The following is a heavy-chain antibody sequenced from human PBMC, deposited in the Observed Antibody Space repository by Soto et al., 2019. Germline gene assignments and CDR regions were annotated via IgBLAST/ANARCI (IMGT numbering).Heavy chain of an antibody. J-gene: IGHJ3*02. CDR2: INHSGST. CDR3: ARVCGGSCYGSDAFDI. CDR1: GGSFSGYY. D-gene: IGHD2-15*01. Sequence: QVQLQQWGAGLLKPSETLSLTCAVYGGSFSGYYWSWIRQPPGKGLEWIGEINHSGSTNYNPSLKSRVTISVDTSKNQFSLKLSSVTAADTAVYYCARVCGGSCYGSDAFDIWGQRTMVTVSS. V-gene: IGHV4-34*01.